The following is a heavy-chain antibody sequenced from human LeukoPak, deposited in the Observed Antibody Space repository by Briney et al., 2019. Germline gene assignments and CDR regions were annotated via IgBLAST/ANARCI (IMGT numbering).Heavy chain of an antibody. Sequence: ASVKVSCKASGYTFTGYYMHWVRQAPGQGLEWMGWINPNCSGTNYAQKFQGRVTMTRDTSIRTAYMELSRLRSDDTAVYYCVRGTYYHDSSGFSWGQGTLVTVSS. D-gene: IGHD3-22*01. V-gene: IGHV1-2*02. CDR2: INPNCSGT. J-gene: IGHJ5*02. CDR1: GYTFTGYY. CDR3: VRGTYYHDSSGFS.